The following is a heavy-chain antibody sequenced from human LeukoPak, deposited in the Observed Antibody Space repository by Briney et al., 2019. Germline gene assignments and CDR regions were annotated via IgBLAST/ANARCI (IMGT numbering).Heavy chain of an antibody. D-gene: IGHD2-15*01. J-gene: IGHJ1*01. CDR3: ARERCSGGSCDSSAEYYQH. Sequence: GRSLRLSCAASVFTFSYYGMHWVRRVPGKGVEWGAVIWRDGSQKYYADSVKGRFTISRDNSKNTLFLQMNSLRAEDTAVYYCARERCSGGSCDSSAEYYQHWGLGTLVTVSS. CDR2: IWRDGSQK. V-gene: IGHV3-33*01. CDR1: VFTFSYYG.